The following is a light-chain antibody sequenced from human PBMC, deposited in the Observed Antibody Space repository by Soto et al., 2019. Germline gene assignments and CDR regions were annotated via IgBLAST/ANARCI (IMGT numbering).Light chain of an antibody. CDR1: SSDVGGHNF. J-gene: IGLJ2*01. CDR2: DVR. Sequence: QSVLTQPASVSGSPGQSITISCTGTSSDVGGHNFVSWYQQHPGRAPKLMIYDVRNRPSGVSNRFSCSMSANTASLTISGLQSEDEDDYCCSSYSSSGTLVFGGGTKLTVL. CDR3: SSYSSSGTLV. V-gene: IGLV2-14*01.